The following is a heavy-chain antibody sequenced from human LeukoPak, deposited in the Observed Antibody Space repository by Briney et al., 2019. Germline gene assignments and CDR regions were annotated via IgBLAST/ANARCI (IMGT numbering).Heavy chain of an antibody. CDR2: IYYSGST. Sequence: SETLSLTCTVSGGSISSYYWSWIRQPPGKGLEWIGYIYYSGSTNYNPSLKSRVTISVDTSKNQFSLKLSSVTAADTAVHYCARHGSAPLYYYDSSGYGGDAFDIWGQGTMVTVSS. V-gene: IGHV4-59*08. J-gene: IGHJ3*02. CDR1: GGSISSYY. CDR3: ARHGSAPLYYYDSSGYGGDAFDI. D-gene: IGHD3-22*01.